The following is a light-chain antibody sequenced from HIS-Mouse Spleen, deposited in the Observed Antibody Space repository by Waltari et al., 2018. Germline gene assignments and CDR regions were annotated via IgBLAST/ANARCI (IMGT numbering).Light chain of an antibody. J-gene: IGKJ4*01. CDR3: QQYNSYSVT. CDR1: QSVSSW. Sequence: DIQMTQSPSTLSSSVGDRVTITWRASQSVSSWLAWYQQEQGKAPKLLIYKASSLESGVPSRFSGSGSGTEFTLTISSLQADDFATYCCQQYNSYSVTFGGGTKVEIK. V-gene: IGKV1-5*03. CDR2: KAS.